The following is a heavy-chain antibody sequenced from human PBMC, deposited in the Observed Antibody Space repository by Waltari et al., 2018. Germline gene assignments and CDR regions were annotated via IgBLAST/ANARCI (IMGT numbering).Heavy chain of an antibody. Sequence: EVQLVESGGGLVKPGGSLRLSCAASGFTFSSYSMNWVRQAPGKGLEWVSSISSSSSYIYYADSVKGRFTISRDNAKNSLYLQMNSLRAEDTAVYYCARDKGRDYYGSGSFDYWGQGTLVTVSS. J-gene: IGHJ4*02. V-gene: IGHV3-21*01. CDR1: GFTFSSYS. CDR2: ISSSSSYI. D-gene: IGHD3-10*01. CDR3: ARDKGRDYYGSGSFDY.